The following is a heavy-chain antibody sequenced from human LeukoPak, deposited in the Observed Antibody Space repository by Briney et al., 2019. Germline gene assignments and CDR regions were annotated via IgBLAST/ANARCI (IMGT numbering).Heavy chain of an antibody. CDR1: GYTFTGYY. V-gene: IGHV1-2*02. CDR3: TRGAGDAWGDAFDI. Sequence: RASVKVSCKASGYTFTGYYMHWVRQAPGQGLEWMGWINPNSGGTNYAQKFQGRVTMTRDTSISTGYMELSRLRSDDTAVYYCTRGAGDAWGDAFDIWGQGTLVTVSS. CDR2: INPNSGGT. J-gene: IGHJ3*02. D-gene: IGHD3-10*01.